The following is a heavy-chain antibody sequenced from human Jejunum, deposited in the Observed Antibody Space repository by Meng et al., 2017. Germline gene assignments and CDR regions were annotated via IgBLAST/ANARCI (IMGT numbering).Heavy chain of an antibody. V-gene: IGHV4-4*02. J-gene: IGHJ5*02. D-gene: IGHD6-13*01. CDR3: ARDLLGPAIAATGWFDP. CDR1: GASISDSNW. CDR2: IYHTGTP. Sequence: VQLQGSGPGLVKPSGTLSLTCAVSGASISDSNWWSWVRQPPGKGLEWIGEIYHTGTPNYNPSLKSRVTMSLDKSKNQFSLELTTVTAADTAVYYCARDLLGPAIAATGWFDPWGQGTLVTVSS.